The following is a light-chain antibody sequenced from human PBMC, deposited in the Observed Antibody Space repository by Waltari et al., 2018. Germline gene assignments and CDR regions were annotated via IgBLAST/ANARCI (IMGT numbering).Light chain of an antibody. CDR3: LSYTTSDILGV. J-gene: IGLJ3*02. Sequence: QSALTQPASASGSPGQSITTPCPGISSDIGDSIVSWSQHHPGKAPKLMIYEVGSRPPGVSNRFSGSKSGNTASLTISGLQAEDEADYYCLSYTTSDILGVFGGGTKLTVL. CDR1: SSDIGDSI. V-gene: IGLV2-14*01. CDR2: EVG.